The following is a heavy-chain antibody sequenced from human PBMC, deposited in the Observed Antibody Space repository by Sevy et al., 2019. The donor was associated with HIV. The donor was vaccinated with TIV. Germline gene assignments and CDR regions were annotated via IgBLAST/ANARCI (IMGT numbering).Heavy chain of an antibody. D-gene: IGHD2-21*02. CDR1: GFTFSRYA. CDR3: ARIICGGDCFVSYYYSGMDV. J-gene: IGHJ6*02. Sequence: GGSLRLSCAASGFTFSRYAMNWVRQAPGKGLEWVSGISGSGGSGDKTNYADSVKGRFTISRDDSKNSLYLQLNSLRAEDTVVYYCARIICGGDCFVSYYYSGMDVWGQGTTVTVSS. V-gene: IGHV3-23*01. CDR2: ISGSGGSGDKT.